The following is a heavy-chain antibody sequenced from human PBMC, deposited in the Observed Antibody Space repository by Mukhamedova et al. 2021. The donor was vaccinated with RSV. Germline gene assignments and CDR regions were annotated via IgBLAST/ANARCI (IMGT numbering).Heavy chain of an antibody. CDR3: AREGIVVGALNAFDI. D-gene: IGHD3-22*01. CDR2: INAGNGNT. J-gene: IGHJ3*02. V-gene: IGHV1-3*01. Sequence: HWVRQAPGQRLEWMGWINAGNGNTKYSQKFQGRVTITRDTSASTAYMELSSLRSEDTAVYYCAREGIVVGALNAFDIWGQGTMVTV.